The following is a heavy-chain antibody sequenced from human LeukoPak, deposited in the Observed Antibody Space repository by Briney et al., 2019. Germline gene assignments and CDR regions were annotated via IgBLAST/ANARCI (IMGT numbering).Heavy chain of an antibody. V-gene: IGHV4-39*01. CDR1: GGSISSSSYY. CDR3: ARGSSIAARFDY. D-gene: IGHD6-6*01. Sequence: SETLSLTCTVSGGSISSSSYYWGWIRQPPGKGLEWIGSIYYSGSTYYNPSLKSRVTISVDTSKNQFSLRLSSVTAADTAVYYCARGSSIAARFDYWGQGTLVTVSS. J-gene: IGHJ4*02. CDR2: IYYSGST.